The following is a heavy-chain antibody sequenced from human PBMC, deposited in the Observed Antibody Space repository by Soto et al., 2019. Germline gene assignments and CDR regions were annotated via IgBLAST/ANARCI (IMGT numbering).Heavy chain of an antibody. D-gene: IGHD4-17*01. CDR2: IVPMFGTR. CDR1: GGSFSTFA. CDR3: ARARNYGDYGPYYYGMDV. Sequence: GASVKVSCKASGGSFSTFAFGWVRQAPGQGLEWMGGIVPMFGTRDYAQRFQGRVTFTADDSTSTAYMELSSLTSEDTAVYYCARARNYGDYGPYYYGMDVWGQGTTVTVSS. J-gene: IGHJ6*02. V-gene: IGHV1-69*13.